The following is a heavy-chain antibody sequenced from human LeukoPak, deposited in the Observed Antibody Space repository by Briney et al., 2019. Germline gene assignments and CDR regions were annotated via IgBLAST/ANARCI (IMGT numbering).Heavy chain of an antibody. CDR2: IYTSRSYI. Sequence: KSGGSLRLSCAASGFTFSSYCMNWVRQAPGKGLEWVSSIYTSRSYIFYADSVRGRFTISRVNTKNSLYLQMNSLRVADTAVYYCARDQQAVAATDGWFDPWGQGTLVTVSS. J-gene: IGHJ5*02. CDR3: ARDQQAVAATDGWFDP. V-gene: IGHV3-21*01. CDR1: GFTFSSYC. D-gene: IGHD6-19*01.